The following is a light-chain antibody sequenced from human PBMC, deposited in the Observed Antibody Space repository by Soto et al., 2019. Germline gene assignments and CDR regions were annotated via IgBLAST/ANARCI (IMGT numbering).Light chain of an antibody. J-gene: IGLJ3*02. V-gene: IGLV2-11*01. CDR3: CAYAGRYTWV. CDR1: SSDVGGYIF. Sequence: QSALTQPRSVSGSPGQSVTISCTGTSSDVGGYIFVSWYQQHPDRAPKLIIYDVSHRPSGVPDRFSGSKSANTASLTISGLQAEDESHYYCCAYAGRYTWVFGGGTKVTVL. CDR2: DVS.